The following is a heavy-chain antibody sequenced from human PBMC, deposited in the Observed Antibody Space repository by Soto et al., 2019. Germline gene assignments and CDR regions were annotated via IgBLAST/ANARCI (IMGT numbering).Heavy chain of an antibody. CDR1: GGTFSSYA. V-gene: IGHV1-69*13. CDR3: ARDLGMTTVVNDAFDI. CDR2: IIPIFGTA. D-gene: IGHD4-17*01. Sequence: GASVKVSCKASGGTFSSYAISWVRQAPGQGLEWMGGIIPIFGTANYAQKFQGRVTITADESTSTAYMELSSLRSEDTAVYYCARDLGMTTVVNDAFDIWGQGTMVTVSS. J-gene: IGHJ3*02.